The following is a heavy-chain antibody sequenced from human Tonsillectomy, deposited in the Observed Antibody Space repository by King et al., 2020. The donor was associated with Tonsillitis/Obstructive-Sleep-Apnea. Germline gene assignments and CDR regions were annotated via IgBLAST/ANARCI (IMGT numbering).Heavy chain of an antibody. D-gene: IGHD3-3*01. J-gene: IGHJ6*03. Sequence: DVQLVESGGGLVKPGRSLRLSGKAYGFTFGDYAMSRFRQVPGKGLGWLGFIRSKAYGGTTEYAASVKWRFTITRDESKRLAYLQMNSLKNEDTSVYYCTRDRGYYDFWSGYYDPYYYYYMDVWGKGTTVTVSS. V-gene: IGHV3-49*05. CDR2: IRSKAYGGTT. CDR1: GFTFGDYA. CDR3: TRDRGYYDFWSGYYDPYYYYYMDV.